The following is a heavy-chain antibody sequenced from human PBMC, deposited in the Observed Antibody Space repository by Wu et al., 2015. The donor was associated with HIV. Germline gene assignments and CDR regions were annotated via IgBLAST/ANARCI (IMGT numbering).Heavy chain of an antibody. CDR3: ARDPVGDGYKSYYYYGMDV. CDR2: ISAYNGNT. V-gene: IGHV1-18*01. J-gene: IGHJ6*02. Sequence: QLVQSGAEVKKPGASVKVSCKASGYTFTSYGISWVRQAPGQGLEWMGWISAYNGNTNYAQKLQGRVTMTTDTSTSTAYMLLRSLRSDDTAVYYCARDPVGDGYKSYYYYGMDVWGQGTTVTVSS. CDR1: GYTFTSYG. D-gene: IGHD5-24*01.